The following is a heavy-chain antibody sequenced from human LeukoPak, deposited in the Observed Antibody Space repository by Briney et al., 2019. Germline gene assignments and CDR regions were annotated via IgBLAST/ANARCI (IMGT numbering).Heavy chain of an antibody. J-gene: IGHJ6*02. V-gene: IGHV1-69*13. D-gene: IGHD6-19*01. CDR2: IIPIFGTA. CDR3: GRGPQQWLRVYYYYGMDV. Sequence: ASVKVSCKASGGTFSSYAISWVRQAPGQGLEWVGGIIPIFGTANYAQKFQGRVTITADESTSTAYMELSSLRSEDTAVYYCGRGPQQWLRVYYYYGMDVWGQGTTVTVSS. CDR1: GGTFSSYA.